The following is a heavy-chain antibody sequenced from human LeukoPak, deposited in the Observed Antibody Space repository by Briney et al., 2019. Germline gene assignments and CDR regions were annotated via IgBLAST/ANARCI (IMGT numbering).Heavy chain of an antibody. J-gene: IGHJ2*01. Sequence: GRSLRLSCAASGFTFDDYAMHWVRQAPGKGLEWVSGISWNSGSIGYADSVKGRFTISRDNAKNSLYLQMNSLRAEDTAVYYCARDVSMTTVTIGYFDLWGRGTLVTVSS. CDR3: ARDVSMTTVTIGYFDL. CDR2: ISWNSGSI. CDR1: GFTFDDYA. D-gene: IGHD4-17*01. V-gene: IGHV3-9*01.